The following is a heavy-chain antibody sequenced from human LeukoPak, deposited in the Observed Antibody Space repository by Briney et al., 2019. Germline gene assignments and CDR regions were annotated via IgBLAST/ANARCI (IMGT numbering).Heavy chain of an antibody. V-gene: IGHV4-4*07. J-gene: IGHJ6*03. CDR3: ARGTSLVPPYYYYYMDV. CDR2: IYTSGST. Sequence: SETLSLACTVSGGSISSYYWSWIRQPAGKGLEWIGRIYTSGSTNYNPSLKSRVTMSVDTSKNQFSLKLSSVTAADTAVYYCARGTSLVPPYYYYYMDVWGKGTTVTISS. D-gene: IGHD6-13*01. CDR1: GGSISSYY.